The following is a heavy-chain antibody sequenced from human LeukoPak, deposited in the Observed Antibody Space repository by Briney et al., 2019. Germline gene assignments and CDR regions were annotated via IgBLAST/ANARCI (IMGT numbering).Heavy chain of an antibody. CDR1: GGSISSYY. D-gene: IGHD3-3*01. V-gene: IGHV4-59*12. CDR3: ARRQNSVTIFGMIRVSYYYMDV. CDR2: IYYSGST. J-gene: IGHJ6*03. Sequence: RASETLSLTCTVSGGSISSYYWSWIRQPPGKGLEWIGYIYYSGSTNYNPSLKSRVTISVDTSKNQFSLKLSFVTAADTAVYYCARRQNSVTIFGMIRVSYYYMDVWARGPRSPSP.